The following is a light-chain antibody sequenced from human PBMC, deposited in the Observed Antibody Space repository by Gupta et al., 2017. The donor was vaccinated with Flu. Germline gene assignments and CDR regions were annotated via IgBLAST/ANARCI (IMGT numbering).Light chain of an antibody. CDR1: QGFSSW. V-gene: IGKV1-5*03. CDR2: EAS. CDR3: QQYASYPPT. Sequence: GDRATITCRASQGFSSWLAWYQQKPGKAPKILIYEASNLKSGVPSRFSGSGSGTEFTLTISSLQPDDVATYYCQQYASYPPTFGQGTKLEIK. J-gene: IGKJ2*01.